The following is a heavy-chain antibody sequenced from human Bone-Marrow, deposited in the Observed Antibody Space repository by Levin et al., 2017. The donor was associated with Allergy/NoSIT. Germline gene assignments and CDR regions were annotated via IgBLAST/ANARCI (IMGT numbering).Heavy chain of an antibody. V-gene: IGHV4-59*01. CDR1: GDSITSYY. Sequence: PSETLSLTCTVSGDSITSYYWIWIRQSPGKGLEWIGYKYYSGSPDYNPSLKSRVAISVDTSTNQFSLNLNSVTAADTAVYYCAGSLSSGWYSPIAYWGQGTLVTVSS. CDR3: AGSLSSGWYSPIAY. J-gene: IGHJ4*02. D-gene: IGHD6-19*01. CDR2: KYYSGSP.